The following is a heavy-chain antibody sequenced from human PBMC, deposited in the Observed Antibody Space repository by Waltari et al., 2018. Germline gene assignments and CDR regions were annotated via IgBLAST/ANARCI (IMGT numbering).Heavy chain of an antibody. Sequence: EVQLAESGGGLVQPGRSLRLSCTASGFNFGDYAMTWVRQVPGSGLEWVGFIRSKTYGGAPEYAASVKGRFTISRDDSKSVAYLQMNSLRNEDTALYYCTRADGMTDLDYWGQGALVTVSS. CDR1: GFNFGDYA. V-gene: IGHV3-49*04. CDR2: IRSKTYGGAP. CDR3: TRADGMTDLDY. J-gene: IGHJ4*02.